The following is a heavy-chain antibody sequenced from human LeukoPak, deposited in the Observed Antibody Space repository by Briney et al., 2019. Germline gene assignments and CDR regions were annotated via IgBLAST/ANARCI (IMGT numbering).Heavy chain of an antibody. CDR2: IYYSGSA. V-gene: IGHV4-59*01. J-gene: IGHJ5*02. D-gene: IGHD4-17*01. Sequence: SETLSLTCTVSGGSISSYYWSWIRQPPGKGLEWIGYIYYSGSANYNPSLKSRVTISVDTSKNQFSLKLSSVTAADTAVYYCARLSTVPYWFDPWGQGTLVTVSS. CDR3: ARLSTVPYWFDP. CDR1: GGSISSYY.